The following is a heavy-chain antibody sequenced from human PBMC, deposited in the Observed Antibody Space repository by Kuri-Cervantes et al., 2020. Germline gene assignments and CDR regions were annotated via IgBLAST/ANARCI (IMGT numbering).Heavy chain of an antibody. CDR3: ARSPYGDTPDYFDY. V-gene: IGHV3-20*04. J-gene: IGHJ4*02. Sequence: GESLKISCAASGFTFDDYGMSWVRQAPGKGLEWVSGINWNGGSTGYADSVKGRFTISRDNAKNSLYLQMNSLRAEDTALYYCARSPYGDTPDYFDYWGQGTLVTVSS. D-gene: IGHD4-17*01. CDR2: INWNGGST. CDR1: GFTFDDYG.